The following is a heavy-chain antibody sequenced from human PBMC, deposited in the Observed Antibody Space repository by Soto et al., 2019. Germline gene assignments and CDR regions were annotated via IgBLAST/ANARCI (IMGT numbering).Heavy chain of an antibody. Sequence: QVQLQESGPGLVKPSQTLSLTCTVSGGSISSGGYYWSWIRQPPGKGLEWSGYIYYSGSTYYNPTLKSRLTISVDTWKNPSSLKLSSVTAADAAVSYWARTPRSWGQGTLVTVSS. CDR2: IYYSGST. CDR3: ARTPRS. J-gene: IGHJ5*02. CDR1: GGSISSGGYY. D-gene: IGHD2-15*01. V-gene: IGHV4-31*03.